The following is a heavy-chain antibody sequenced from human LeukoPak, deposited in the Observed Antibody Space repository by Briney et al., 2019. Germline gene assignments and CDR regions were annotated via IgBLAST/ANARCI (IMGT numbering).Heavy chain of an antibody. CDR1: GFTFSSYS. CDR3: ARDPFMSGSIAPNWFDP. J-gene: IGHJ5*02. CDR2: ISSSSSSYI. Sequence: GESLRLSCAASGFTFSSYSMNWVRQAPGKGLEWVSSISSSSSSYIYYADSVKGRFTISRDNAKNSLYLQMNSLRAEDTAVYYCARDPFMSGSIAPNWFDPWGQGTLVTVSS. V-gene: IGHV3-21*01. D-gene: IGHD6-6*01.